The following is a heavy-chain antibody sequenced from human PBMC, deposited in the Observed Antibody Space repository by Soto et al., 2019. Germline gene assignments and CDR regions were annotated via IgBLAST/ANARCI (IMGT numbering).Heavy chain of an antibody. V-gene: IGHV3-23*01. CDR1: GFTFSSCV. CDR3: AKGLNNGRWYAAD. CDR2: ITNNGAGT. Sequence: EVHLLESGGGLVQPGESLRLSCGASGFTFSSCVMTWVRQAPGKELEWVSSITNNGAGTHYADSVKGRFTISRDNSKNTVFLQMNNLRAEDTAVYYCAKGLNNGRWYAADWGQGTLVTVSS. J-gene: IGHJ4*02. D-gene: IGHD6-13*01.